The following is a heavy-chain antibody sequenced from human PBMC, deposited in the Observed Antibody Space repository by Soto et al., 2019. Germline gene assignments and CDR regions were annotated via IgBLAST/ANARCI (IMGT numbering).Heavy chain of an antibody. V-gene: IGHV4-4*07. D-gene: IGHD5-12*01. CDR1: GGSISDYY. J-gene: IGHJ4*02. CDR3: ARERREEIHDGYDIDY. Sequence: ASETLSLTCTVSGGSISDYYWSWIRQPAGKGLEWIGRIYTSGGTDYNPSLKSRVTISIDTSKSQFSLKVTSMTAADTAVYYCARERREEIHDGYDIDYWGLGTLVTVSS. CDR2: IYTSGGT.